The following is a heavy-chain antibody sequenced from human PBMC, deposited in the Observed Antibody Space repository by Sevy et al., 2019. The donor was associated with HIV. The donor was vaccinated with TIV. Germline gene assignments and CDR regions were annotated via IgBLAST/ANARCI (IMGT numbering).Heavy chain of an antibody. CDR2: MNPNSGNT. V-gene: IGHV1-8*01. J-gene: IGHJ4*02. D-gene: IGHD6-19*01. CDR1: GYTFTSYD. CDR3: ARGRGIAVAGIY. Sequence: ASVKVSCKASGYTFTSYDINWVRQATGQGLEWMGWMNPNSGNTAYAQKFQGRVTMTRNTSISTAYMELSSLRSEDTAVYYCARGRGIAVAGIYWGQGTLVTVSS.